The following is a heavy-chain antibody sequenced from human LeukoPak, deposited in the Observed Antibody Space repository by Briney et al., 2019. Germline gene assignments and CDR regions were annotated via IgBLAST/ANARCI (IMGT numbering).Heavy chain of an antibody. Sequence: SETLSLTCAVYGGSFSGYYWSWIRQPPGKGLEWIGEINQSGSTNYNPSLKSRVTISVDTSKNRFSLKLSSVTAADTAVYYCARGRGYCTNGVCYYYYYMDVWGKGTTVTVSS. J-gene: IGHJ6*03. V-gene: IGHV4-34*01. CDR3: ARGRGYCTNGVCYYYYYMDV. CDR2: INQSGST. D-gene: IGHD2-8*01. CDR1: GGSFSGYY.